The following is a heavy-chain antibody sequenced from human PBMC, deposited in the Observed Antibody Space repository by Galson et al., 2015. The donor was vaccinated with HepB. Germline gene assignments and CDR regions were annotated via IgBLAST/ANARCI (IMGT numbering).Heavy chain of an antibody. V-gene: IGHV3-30-3*01. CDR3: ARDSKSAITIFGVVMSYYYYGMDV. D-gene: IGHD3-3*01. CDR1: GFTFSNYA. Sequence: SLRLSCAASGFTFSNYAMHWVRQAPGKGLEWVALISFDGSNKYYADSVKGRFTISRDNSKNTLYLQMNSLRAEDTAVYYCARDSKSAITIFGVVMSYYYYGMDVWGQGTTVTVSS. J-gene: IGHJ6*02. CDR2: ISFDGSNK.